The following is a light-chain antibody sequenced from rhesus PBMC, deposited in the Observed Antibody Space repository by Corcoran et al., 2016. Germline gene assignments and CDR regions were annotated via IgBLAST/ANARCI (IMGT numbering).Light chain of an antibody. CDR2: KAA. Sequence: DIQMTQSPSSLSASVGDTVTITCRASQSITSWLAWYQQKPGKAPKLLIFKAAGLQSGVPSRCSVNGSGTDFTLTLSSLQSEDFATYYCQQYNSSPFTFGPGTKLEIK. J-gene: IGKJ3*01. CDR1: QSITSW. CDR3: QQYNSSPFT. V-gene: IGKV1-22*01.